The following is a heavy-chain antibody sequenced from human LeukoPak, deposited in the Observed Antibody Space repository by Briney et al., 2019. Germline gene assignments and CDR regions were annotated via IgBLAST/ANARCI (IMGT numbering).Heavy chain of an antibody. D-gene: IGHD3-10*01. J-gene: IGHJ3*02. CDR1: GGSFSGYY. CDR2: INHSGST. V-gene: IGHV4-34*01. Sequence: SETLSLTCAVYGGSFSGYYWSWIRQPPGNGLEWMVEINHSGSTNYNPSLKSRVTISVDTSKNKFSLKLNSVTAADTAVYYCAKSNGYGLVDIWGQGTMVTVSS. CDR3: AKSNGYGLVDI.